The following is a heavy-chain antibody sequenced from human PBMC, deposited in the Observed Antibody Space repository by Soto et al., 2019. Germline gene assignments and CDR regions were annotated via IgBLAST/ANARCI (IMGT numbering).Heavy chain of an antibody. CDR2: IKQDGSEK. CDR3: ARDFILGDSSPTYFDY. J-gene: IGHJ4*02. V-gene: IGHV3-7*01. Sequence: HPGGSLRLSCAASGFTFRSYWMSWVRQAPGKGLEWVANIKQDGSEKYYADSVKGRFTISRDNAKNSLYLQMNSLRAEDTAVYYCARDFILGDSSPTYFDYWGQGTLVTVSS. D-gene: IGHD3-9*01. CDR1: GFTFRSYW.